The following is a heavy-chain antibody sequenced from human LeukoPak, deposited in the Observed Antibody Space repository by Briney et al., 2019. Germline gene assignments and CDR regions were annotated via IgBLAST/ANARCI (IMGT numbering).Heavy chain of an antibody. V-gene: IGHV3-30*18. D-gene: IGHD6-13*01. Sequence: PGGSLRLSCAASGFTFSSYGMHWVRQAPGKGLEWVAVISYDGSNKYYADSVKGRFTISRDNSKNTLYLQMNSLRAEDTAVYYCAKAHGSGSCPDYWGQGTLVTVSS. J-gene: IGHJ4*02. CDR2: ISYDGSNK. CDR1: GFTFSSYG. CDR3: AKAHGSGSCPDY.